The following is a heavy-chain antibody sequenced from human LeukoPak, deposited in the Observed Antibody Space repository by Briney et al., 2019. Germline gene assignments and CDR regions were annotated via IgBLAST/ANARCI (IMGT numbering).Heavy chain of an antibody. J-gene: IGHJ4*02. CDR3: ARDARHCSSASCSYFDY. D-gene: IGHD2-2*01. V-gene: IGHV1-18*01. CDR1: GYTFTSYG. Sequence: ASVKLSCKASGYTFTSYGISWVRQAPGQGLEWMGWISAYNGNTNYAQKLQGRVTMTTDTSTSTAYMELRSLRSDDTAVHYCARDARHCSSASCSYFDYWGQGTLVTVSS. CDR2: ISAYNGNT.